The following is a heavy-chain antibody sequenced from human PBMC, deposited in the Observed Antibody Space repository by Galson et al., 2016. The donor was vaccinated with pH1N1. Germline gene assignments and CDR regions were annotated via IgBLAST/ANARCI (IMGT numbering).Heavy chain of an antibody. V-gene: IGHV1-69*01. CDR3: ARTPTSVVTVYSPFDV. Sequence: IIPIFGTTTYALKFQGRVTLTADGSLHTAFMELSGLTSQDTAVYYCARTPTSVVTVYSPFDVWGQGTTVTVSS. J-gene: IGHJ6*02. D-gene: IGHD4-23*01. CDR2: IIPIFGTT.